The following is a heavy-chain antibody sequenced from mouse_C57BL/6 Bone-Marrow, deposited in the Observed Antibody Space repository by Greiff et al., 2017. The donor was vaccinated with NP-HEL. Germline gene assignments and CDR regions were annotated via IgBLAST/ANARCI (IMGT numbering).Heavy chain of an antibody. Sequence: VHLVESGPGLVQPSPCLSITCTASGFSLTSYGVHWVRQSPGKGLEWLGVIWSGGSTDYYAAFISSLSTSKDNSKSHVFFKRNRLQADDAAIYYCASSSNYWYFDVWGTGTTVTVSS. D-gene: IGHD2-10*02. J-gene: IGHJ1*03. CDR1: GFSLTSYG. CDR2: IWSGGST. CDR3: ASSSNYWYFDV. V-gene: IGHV2-2*01.